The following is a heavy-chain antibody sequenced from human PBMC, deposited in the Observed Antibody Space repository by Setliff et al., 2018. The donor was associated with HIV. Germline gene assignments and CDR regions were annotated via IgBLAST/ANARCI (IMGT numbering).Heavy chain of an antibody. J-gene: IGHJ4*01. CDR3: ATLRWLRSKHSDY. Sequence: SETLSLTCAVYGGSFSGYYWVWIRQPPGKGLEWIGAIYYSENTYYNPSLKSRVTMSVDTSKNQFSLTLRSVTAEDTAVYFCATLRWLRSKHSDYWGQGILVTVSS. CDR1: GGSFSGYY. V-gene: IGHV4-34*01. D-gene: IGHD5-12*01. CDR2: IYYSENT.